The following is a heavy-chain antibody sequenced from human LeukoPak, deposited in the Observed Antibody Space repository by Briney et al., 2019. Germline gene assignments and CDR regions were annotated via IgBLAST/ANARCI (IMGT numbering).Heavy chain of an antibody. CDR2: IYYSGST. D-gene: IGHD3-22*01. V-gene: IGHV4-59*01. CDR3: ARGGVVVTSYYFDY. Sequence: SETLSLTCAVYGGSFSGYYWSWIRQPPGKGLEWIGYIYYSGSTNYNPSLKSRVTISVDTSKNQFSLKLSSVTAADTAVYYCARGGVVVTSYYFDYWGQGTLVTVSS. J-gene: IGHJ4*02. CDR1: GGSFSGYY.